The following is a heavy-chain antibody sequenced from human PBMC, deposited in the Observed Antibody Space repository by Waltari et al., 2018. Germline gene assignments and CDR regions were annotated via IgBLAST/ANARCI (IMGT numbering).Heavy chain of an antibody. J-gene: IGHJ3*01. D-gene: IGHD2-15*01. V-gene: IGHV3-30-3*01. CDR3: ARAGGGSWLHEDAFDV. Sequence: QVQLVQSGGGVVQSEKSLRLSCAASGFTFSTYSLHWVRQATGKGVEWWAVISVDGSITNYADSVKGRFSSSKDGSKNTLYLQMNSLRPEDTAVYYCARAGGGSWLHEDAFDVWGQGTMVTVSS. CDR1: GFTFSTYS. CDR2: ISVDGSIT.